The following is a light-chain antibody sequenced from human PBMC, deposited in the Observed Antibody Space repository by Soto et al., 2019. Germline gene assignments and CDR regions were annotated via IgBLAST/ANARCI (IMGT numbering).Light chain of an antibody. Sequence: EIVMTQSPATLSVSPGERATLSCRASQSVSSNLAWYQQKPGQAPRLLIYATSTRATGVPDRFSGSGSGTEFTFTISSLQSEDFAVYHCQQYDNKPPITFGQGTRLEMK. J-gene: IGKJ5*01. CDR2: ATS. V-gene: IGKV3-15*01. CDR3: QQYDNKPPIT. CDR1: QSVSSN.